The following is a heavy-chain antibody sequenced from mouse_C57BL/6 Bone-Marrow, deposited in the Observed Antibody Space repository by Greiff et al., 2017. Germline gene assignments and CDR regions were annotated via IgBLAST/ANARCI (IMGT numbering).Heavy chain of an antibody. CDR1: GYTFTSYW. Sequence: QVQLKQPGAELVKPGASVKMSCKASGYTFTSYWITWVKQRPGQGLEWIGDIYPGSGSTNYNEKFKSKATLTVDTSSSTAYMQLSSLTSEDSAVYYCARDYYGNYGAMDYWGQGTSVTVSS. D-gene: IGHD2-1*01. V-gene: IGHV1-55*01. CDR3: ARDYYGNYGAMDY. J-gene: IGHJ4*01. CDR2: IYPGSGST.